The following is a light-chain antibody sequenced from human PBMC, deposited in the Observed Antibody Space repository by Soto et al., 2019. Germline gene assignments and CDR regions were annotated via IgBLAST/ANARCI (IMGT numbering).Light chain of an antibody. CDR3: QVYGSSSKT. CDR2: ATS. J-gene: IGKJ1*01. V-gene: IGKV3-20*01. CDR1: QSINTRY. Sequence: EIVLTQSPGTLSLSPGERATLSCRASQSINTRYSAWYQQKPGQPPRLLIYATSSRAPGIPDRFSGSGSGTDFTLTISRLEPEDFAVYFCQVYGSSSKTFGQGTRVELK.